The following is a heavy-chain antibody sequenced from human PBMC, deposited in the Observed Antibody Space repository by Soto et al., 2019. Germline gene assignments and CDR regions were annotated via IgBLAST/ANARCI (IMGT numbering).Heavy chain of an antibody. CDR1: SGSINTYH. V-gene: IGHV4-59*12. Sequence: PSETLCLTCTVSSGSINTYHWSWIRLPPGKGLEWIGHVYYSGSTNYNPSLKSRVTISVDTSKNQFSLKLSSVTAADTAVYYCAKDLRYIGSGSLGPLSLDVWGKGTTVTVSS. CDR3: AKDLRYIGSGSLGPLSLDV. D-gene: IGHD3-10*01. J-gene: IGHJ6*04. CDR2: VYYSGST.